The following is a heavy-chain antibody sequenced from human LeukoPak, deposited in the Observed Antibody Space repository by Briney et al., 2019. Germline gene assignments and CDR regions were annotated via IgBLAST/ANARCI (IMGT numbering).Heavy chain of an antibody. V-gene: IGHV3-53*01. CDR3: AGSGSYGQYYFDY. CDR1: GFTFSSNY. CDR2: IYSGGSK. J-gene: IGHJ4*02. Sequence: GGSLRLSCAASGFTFSSNYMSWVRQAPGKGLEWVSVIYSGGSKYYSDSVKGRFTISRDNSKNTLYLQMNSLRAEDTALYYCAGSGSYGQYYFDYWGQGTLVTVSS. D-gene: IGHD1-26*01.